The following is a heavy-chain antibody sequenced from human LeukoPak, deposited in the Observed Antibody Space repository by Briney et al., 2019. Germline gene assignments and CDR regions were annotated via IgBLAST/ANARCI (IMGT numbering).Heavy chain of an antibody. J-gene: IGHJ4*02. V-gene: IGHV3-66*01. CDR1: GFTVSSKY. Sequence: GGSLILSCAASGFTVSSKYMAWVRQAPGKGLEWVSFINSGGTTNYADSVKGRFTISRDYSKNTLNLQMNSLRAEDTAVYYCATIVSDSSGWYHFDHWGQGALVTVSS. CDR2: INSGGTT. CDR3: ATIVSDSSGWYHFDH. D-gene: IGHD6-19*01.